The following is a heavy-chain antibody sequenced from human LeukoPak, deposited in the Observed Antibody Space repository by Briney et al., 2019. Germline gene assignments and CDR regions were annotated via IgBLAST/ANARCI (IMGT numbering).Heavy chain of an antibody. V-gene: IGHV3-7*01. J-gene: IGHJ4*02. Sequence: GGSLRLSCAASGFTFTNYWMHWVRQAPGKGLEWVANIKQDGSDKYYVDSVKGRFTISRDNTKNSLYLQMNSLRAEDTAVYYCARVGSHYSQVVGDFDYWGQGTLVTVSS. CDR3: ARVGSHYSQVVGDFDY. CDR2: IKQDGSDK. D-gene: IGHD2-21*01. CDR1: GFTFTNYW.